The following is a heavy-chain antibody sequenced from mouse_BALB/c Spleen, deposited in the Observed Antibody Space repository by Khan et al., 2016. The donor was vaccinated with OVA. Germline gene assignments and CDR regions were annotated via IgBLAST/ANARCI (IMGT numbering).Heavy chain of an antibody. CDR2: INPNNGGT. CDR1: GYTFTEYT. V-gene: IGHV1-22*01. Sequence: EVQLQQSGPELVKPGASVKISCKTSGYTFTEYTMHWVKQSHGKSLEWIGRINPNNGGTNYNQKFKGKATLTVDTYSTTAYMELRSLTSEDSAVYYCARRDYYAYFWFFDVWGAGTTVTVSS. J-gene: IGHJ1*01. D-gene: IGHD1-2*01. CDR3: ARRDYYAYFWFFDV.